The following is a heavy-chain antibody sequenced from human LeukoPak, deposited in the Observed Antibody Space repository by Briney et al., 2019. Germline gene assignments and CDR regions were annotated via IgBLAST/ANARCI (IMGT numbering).Heavy chain of an antibody. J-gene: IGHJ4*02. D-gene: IGHD1-26*01. V-gene: IGHV3-33*01. CDR2: IWSDGSNK. CDR1: GFTFSTYG. Sequence: GGSLRLSCAASGFTFSTYGMPWVRQAPGEGLEWVAVIWSDGSNKYYADSVKGRFTISRDNSRNTLYLQMNSLRAEDTAVYFCARASGSFDYWGQGTLVTVSS. CDR3: ARASGSFDY.